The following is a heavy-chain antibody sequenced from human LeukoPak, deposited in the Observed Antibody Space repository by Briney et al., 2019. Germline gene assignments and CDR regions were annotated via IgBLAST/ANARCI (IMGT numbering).Heavy chain of an antibody. V-gene: IGHV4-30-4*01. CDR1: GGSISSDDYY. D-gene: IGHD1-1*01. J-gene: IGHJ6*02. CDR3: ARDRHGNDNYSYYYDMDV. Sequence: SQTLSLTCTVSGGSISSDDYYWSWIRQSPGKGLEWIGYIHYSGSTYYNPSLKSRLTISIDTSKSQFSLKLTSVTAADMAVYFCARDRHGNDNYSYYYDMDVWGPGTTVTVSS. CDR2: IHYSGST.